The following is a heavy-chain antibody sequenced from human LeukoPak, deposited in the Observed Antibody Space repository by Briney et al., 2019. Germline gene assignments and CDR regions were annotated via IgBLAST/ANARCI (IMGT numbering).Heavy chain of an antibody. J-gene: IGHJ4*02. D-gene: IGHD1-26*01. V-gene: IGHV4-59*01. CDR1: GXSISSYY. CDR3: ARVGGWEPKLHGVTFDY. CDR2: IYYTGST. Sequence: SETLSPTCTVSGXSISSYYWSWIRQPPGKGLEWIGYIYYTGSTNYNPSLKSRVTMSADTSKNQFSLKLGSVTAADTAVYFCARVGGWEPKLHGVTFDYLGQGILVTVSS.